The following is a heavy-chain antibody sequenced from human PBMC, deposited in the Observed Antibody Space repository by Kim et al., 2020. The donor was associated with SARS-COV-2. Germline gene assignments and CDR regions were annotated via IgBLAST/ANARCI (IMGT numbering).Heavy chain of an antibody. CDR1: GFNVRNTY. J-gene: IGHJ4*02. D-gene: IGHD2-2*01. CDR3: TSGSGVSAAFAFDF. Sequence: GGSLRLSCAASGFNVRNTYLSWVRQTPGKGLEWVAFISFDGSKKYYTDSVKGRFTISRDNSQNTLYLQMNSLRPEDTAVYFCTSGSGVSAAFAFDFWGQGTLVTVSS. V-gene: IGHV3-30*03. CDR2: ISFDGSKK.